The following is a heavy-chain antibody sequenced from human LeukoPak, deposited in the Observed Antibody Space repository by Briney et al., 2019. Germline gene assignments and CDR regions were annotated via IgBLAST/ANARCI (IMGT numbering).Heavy chain of an antibody. CDR2: ISAYNGNT. Sequence: GASVKVSCKASGYTFTSYGISWVRQAPGQGLEWMGWISAYNGNTNYAQKLQGRVTMTTDTSTSTAYMELRSLRSDDTAVYYCARSLSSGWYKGENYWGQGTLVTVSS. V-gene: IGHV1-18*01. J-gene: IGHJ4*02. CDR3: ARSLSSGWYKGENY. CDR1: GYTFTSYG. D-gene: IGHD6-19*01.